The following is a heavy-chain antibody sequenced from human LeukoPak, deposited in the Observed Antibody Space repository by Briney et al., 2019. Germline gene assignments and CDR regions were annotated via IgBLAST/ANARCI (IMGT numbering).Heavy chain of an antibody. CDR2: TYFRSKWYN. D-gene: IGHD1-1*01. V-gene: IGHV6-1*01. J-gene: IGHJ3*02. CDR1: GDSVSSNSAA. CDR3: ARNGIGTTYDAFGI. Sequence: SQTLSLSCAISGDSVSSNSAAWSWIRQSPSSGLGWLGRTYFRSKWYNAYAVSVKSRIIINADTSKNHFSLQLNSVTPEDTAVYFCARNGIGTTYDAFGIWGQGTMVTVSS.